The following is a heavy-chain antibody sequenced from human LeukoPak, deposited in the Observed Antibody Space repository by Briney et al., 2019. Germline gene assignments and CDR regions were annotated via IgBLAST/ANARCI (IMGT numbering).Heavy chain of an antibody. CDR3: AKDLGYCSGGSCYYQYYYYYGMDV. CDR2: ISYDGSNK. D-gene: IGHD2-15*01. CDR1: GFTFSSYG. J-gene: IGHJ6*04. V-gene: IGHV3-30*18. Sequence: GRSLRLSCAASGFTFSSYGMHWVRQAPGKGLEWVPVISYDGSNKYYADSVKGRFTISRDNSKNTLYLQMNSLRAEDTAVYYCAKDLGYCSGGSCYYQYYYYYGMDVWGKGTTVTVSS.